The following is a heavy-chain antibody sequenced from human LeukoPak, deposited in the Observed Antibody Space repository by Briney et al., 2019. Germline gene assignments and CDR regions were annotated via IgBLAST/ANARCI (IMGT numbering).Heavy chain of an antibody. D-gene: IGHD3-10*01. V-gene: IGHV4-34*01. CDR1: GGSFSAYY. CDR3: ARVLKGSGYIDY. Sequence: PSETLSLTCAVYGGSFSAYYWSWLRQPPGKGLEWIGEINHSGSTSYNPSLKSRVTGSVDTSKNLFSLKLSSVTAADTAVYYCARVLKGSGYIDYWGQGILVTVSS. J-gene: IGHJ4*02. CDR2: INHSGST.